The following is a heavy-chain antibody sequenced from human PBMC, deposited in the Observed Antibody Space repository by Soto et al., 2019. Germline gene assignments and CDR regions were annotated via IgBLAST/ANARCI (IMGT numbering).Heavy chain of an antibody. V-gene: IGHV3-33*01. CDR1: GFTFSSFG. J-gene: IGHJ6*02. Sequence: HPGGSLRLSCAASGFTFSSFGMHWVRQAPGKGLEWVSLIWYDGSKKSYGDSVKGRFTISRDNSRNTVYLQMNSLRADDTAVYYCARDASYYSLWSGYYPSRNGMDVWGQGTTVTAP. CDR3: ARDASYYSLWSGYYPSRNGMDV. D-gene: IGHD3-3*01. CDR2: IWYDGSKK.